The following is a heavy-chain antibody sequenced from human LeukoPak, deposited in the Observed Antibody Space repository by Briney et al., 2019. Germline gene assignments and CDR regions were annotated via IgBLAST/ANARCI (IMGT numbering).Heavy chain of an antibody. CDR1: GFTFSTYG. V-gene: IGHV3-30*02. Sequence: PGGSLRLSCAASGFTFSTYGMHWVRQAPGKGLEWMAFIPYDGSNKFYADSVKGRFTISRDNSKNTLYLQMNSLRTDDTAVYYCAKRVSGHWSFADYWGQGTLVTVPS. CDR2: IPYDGSNK. CDR3: AKRVSGHWSFADY. J-gene: IGHJ4*02. D-gene: IGHD1-26*01.